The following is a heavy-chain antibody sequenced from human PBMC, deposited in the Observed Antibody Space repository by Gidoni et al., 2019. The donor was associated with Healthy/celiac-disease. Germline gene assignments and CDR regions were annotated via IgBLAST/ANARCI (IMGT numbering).Heavy chain of an antibody. V-gene: IGHV4-34*01. CDR2: ST. D-gene: IGHD6-13*01. Sequence: STNYNPSLKSRVTISVDTSKNQFSLKLSSVTAADTAVYYCSGASGQQLVRDYWGQGTLVTVSS. CDR3: SGASGQQLVRDY. J-gene: IGHJ4*02.